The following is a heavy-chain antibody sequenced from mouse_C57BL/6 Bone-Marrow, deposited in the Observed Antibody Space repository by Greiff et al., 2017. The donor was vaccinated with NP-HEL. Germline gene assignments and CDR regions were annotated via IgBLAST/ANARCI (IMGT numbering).Heavy chain of an antibody. CDR1: GYSITSGYY. Sequence: ESGPGLVKPSQSLSLTCSVTGYSITSGYYWNWIRQFPGNKLEWMGYISYDGSNNYNPSLKNRISITRDTSKNQFFLKLNSVTAEDTATYYCTHWGGYWGQGTTLTVSS. J-gene: IGHJ2*01. CDR3: THWGGY. D-gene: IGHD4-1*01. CDR2: ISYDGSN. V-gene: IGHV3-6*01.